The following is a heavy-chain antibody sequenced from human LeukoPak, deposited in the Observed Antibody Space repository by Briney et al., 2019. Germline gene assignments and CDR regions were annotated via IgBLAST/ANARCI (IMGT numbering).Heavy chain of an antibody. CDR2: ITWHSENI. Sequence: GGSLRLSCVASGFTFDDYAMHWVRQAPGKGLEWVSGITWHSENIDYADSVKGRFTISRDNAKNSLYLQMNNLRAEDTALYFCVAVPETDFWIGFYLDYWGRGTLVTVSS. CDR3: VAVPETDFWIGFYLDY. V-gene: IGHV3-9*01. CDR1: GFTFDDYA. J-gene: IGHJ4*02. D-gene: IGHD3-3*01.